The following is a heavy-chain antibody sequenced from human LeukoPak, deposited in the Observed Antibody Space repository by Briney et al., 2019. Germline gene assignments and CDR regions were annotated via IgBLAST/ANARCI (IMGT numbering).Heavy chain of an antibody. CDR1: GFTFSSHG. Sequence: GRSLRLSCAAPGFTFSSHGIHWVRQAPGKGLEWVAVISYGGSNKNYADSVKGRFTISRDNSKNTLYLQMNSLRAEDTALYYCARDLSGSYVFDYWGQGTLVTVSS. CDR2: ISYGGSNK. CDR3: ARDLSGSYVFDY. J-gene: IGHJ4*02. D-gene: IGHD1-26*01. V-gene: IGHV3-30*03.